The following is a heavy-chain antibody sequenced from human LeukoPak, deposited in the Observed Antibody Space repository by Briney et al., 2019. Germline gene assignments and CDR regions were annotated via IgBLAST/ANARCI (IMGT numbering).Heavy chain of an antibody. V-gene: IGHV3-23*01. CDR2: ISGTGGSP. CDR3: VKGVVVAVNSLLFDY. J-gene: IGHJ4*02. CDR1: GFAFSSYA. Sequence: TGGSLRLSCAASGFAFSSYAMSWVRLAPGKGPEWVSGISGTGGSPYYADSVQGRFTISRDNSKNTLYLEMNSLRAEDTAVYYCVKGVVVAVNSLLFDYWGQGTLVTVSS. D-gene: IGHD2-21*02.